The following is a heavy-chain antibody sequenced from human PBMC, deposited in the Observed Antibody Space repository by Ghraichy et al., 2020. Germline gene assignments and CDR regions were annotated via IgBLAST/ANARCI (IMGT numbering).Heavy chain of an antibody. CDR1: GGTFSGYY. V-gene: IGHV4-34*01. CDR2: INHRGST. CDR3: ARAAQEWNSPFHY. D-gene: IGHD1-7*01. J-gene: IGHJ4*01. Sequence: SETLSLTCAVYGGTFSGYYWSWVRQAPGKGLEWIGQINHRGSTNYNPSLKSRVTISVDTSKNQFSLKVNSVTAADTAVYYCARAAQEWNSPFHYWGHGNLVTVSS.